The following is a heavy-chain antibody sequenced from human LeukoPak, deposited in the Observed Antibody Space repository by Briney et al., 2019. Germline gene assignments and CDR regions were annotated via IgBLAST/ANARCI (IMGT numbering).Heavy chain of an antibody. D-gene: IGHD1-26*01. Sequence: GPSQRLSRAAAAFTFAGSGMGSVRQAARGGLEWDSFMRGSGGDTYYADSVKGRFTISKDSSKNTLHLQMNSLRVEDTAVYYCAKYRGFSGGYYGFDRWGQGTLVTVST. CDR1: AFTFAGSG. CDR3: AKYRGFSGGYYGFDR. J-gene: IGHJ5*02. V-gene: IGHV3-23*01. CDR2: MRGSGGDT.